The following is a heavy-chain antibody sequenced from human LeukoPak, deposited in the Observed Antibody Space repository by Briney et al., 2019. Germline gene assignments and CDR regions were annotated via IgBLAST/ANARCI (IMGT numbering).Heavy chain of an antibody. D-gene: IGHD6-6*01. CDR2: ISGSGGST. CDR1: GFTFSSYA. Sequence: GGSLRLSCAASGFTFSSYAMSWVRQAPGKGLEWVSAISGSGGSTYYADSVKGRFTISRDNSKNTLYLQMNSLRAEDTAVYYCAKDPDDSSSSDTLFDYWGQGTLVTVSS. CDR3: AKDPDDSSSSDTLFDY. V-gene: IGHV3-23*01. J-gene: IGHJ4*02.